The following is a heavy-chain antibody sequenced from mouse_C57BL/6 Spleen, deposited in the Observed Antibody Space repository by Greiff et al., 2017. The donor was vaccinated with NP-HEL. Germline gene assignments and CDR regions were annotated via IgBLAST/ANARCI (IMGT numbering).Heavy chain of an antibody. D-gene: IGHD2-5*01. CDR2: IHPNSGST. V-gene: IGHV1-64*01. CDR1: GYTFTSYW. J-gene: IGHJ3*01. CDR3: ARPPFYSNYAFAY. Sequence: QVQLQQPGAELVKPGASVKLSCKASGYTFTSYWMHWVKQRPGQGLEWIGMIHPNSGSTNYNEKFKSKATLTVDKSSSTAYMQLSSLTSENSAFYYCARPPFYSNYAFAYWGQGTLVTVSA.